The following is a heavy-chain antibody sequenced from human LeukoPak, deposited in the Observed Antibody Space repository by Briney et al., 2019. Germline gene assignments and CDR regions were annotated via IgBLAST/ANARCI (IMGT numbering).Heavy chain of an antibody. V-gene: IGHV1-69*05. D-gene: IGHD5-18*01. CDR1: GGTFSSYA. Sequence: ASVKVSCKASGGTFSSYAISWVRQAPGQGLEWMERIIPIFGTANYAQKFQGRVTITTDESTSTAYMELSSLRSEDTAVYYCASANLEYSYGYVVDYWGQGTLVTVSS. CDR3: ASANLEYSYGYVVDY. CDR2: IIPIFGTA. J-gene: IGHJ4*02.